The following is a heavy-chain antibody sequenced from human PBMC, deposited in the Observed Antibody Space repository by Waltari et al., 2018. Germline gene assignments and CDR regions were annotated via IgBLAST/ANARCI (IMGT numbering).Heavy chain of an antibody. CDR2: IYYSGST. Sequence: QLQLQESGPGLVKPSETLSLTCTVSGGSISSSSYYWGWLRQPPGKGLEWIGSIYYSGSTYYNPSLKSRVSISVDTSKNQFSLKLSSVTAADTAVYYCARPESVAGKTAWFDPWGQGTLVTVSS. D-gene: IGHD6-19*01. CDR3: ARPESVAGKTAWFDP. J-gene: IGHJ5*02. V-gene: IGHV4-39*01. CDR1: GGSISSSSYY.